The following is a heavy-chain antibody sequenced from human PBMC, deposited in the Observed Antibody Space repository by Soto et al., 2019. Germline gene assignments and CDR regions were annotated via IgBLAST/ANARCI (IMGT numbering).Heavy chain of an antibody. CDR1: GASISYGGFS. CDR3: ARGGVYDSFDN. J-gene: IGHJ4*02. D-gene: IGHD2-8*02. V-gene: IGHV4-30-2*06. CDR2: ISHLEST. Sequence: SETLSLTCTVSGASISYGGFSWSWIRQSPGKGLEWIGYISHLESTYFHPSFKSRLTMSIDRTRNQFSLKLSSVTAAEMAVYYCARGGVYDSFDNWGQGTLVTVSS.